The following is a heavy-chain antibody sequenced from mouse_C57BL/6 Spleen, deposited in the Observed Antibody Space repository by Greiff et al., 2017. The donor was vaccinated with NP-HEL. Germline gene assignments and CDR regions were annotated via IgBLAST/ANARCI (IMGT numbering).Heavy chain of an antibody. J-gene: IGHJ1*03. Sequence: EVKLMESGGGLVKPGGSLKLSCAASGFTFSDYGMHWVRQAPEKGLEWVAYISSGSSTIYYADTVKGRFTISRDNAKNTLFLQMTSLRSEDTAMYYCARSGYDVECYFDVWGTGTTVTVSS. D-gene: IGHD2-2*01. CDR1: GFTFSDYG. V-gene: IGHV5-17*01. CDR3: ARSGYDVECYFDV. CDR2: ISSGSSTI.